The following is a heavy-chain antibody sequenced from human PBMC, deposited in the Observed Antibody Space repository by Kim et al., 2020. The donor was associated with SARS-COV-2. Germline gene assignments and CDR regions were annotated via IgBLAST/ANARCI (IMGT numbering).Heavy chain of an antibody. D-gene: IGHD3-10*01. V-gene: IGHV3-11*03. CDR3: ARFGAGAAQMSYYYYYGMDV. CDR1: GFTFSDYY. J-gene: IGHJ6*02. CDR2: ISSSSSYT. Sequence: GGSLRLSCAASGFTFSDYYMSWIRQAPGKGLEWVSYISSSSSYTNYADSVKGRFTISRDNAKNSLYLQMNSLRAEDTAVYYCARFGAGAAQMSYYYYYGMDVWGQGTTVTVSS.